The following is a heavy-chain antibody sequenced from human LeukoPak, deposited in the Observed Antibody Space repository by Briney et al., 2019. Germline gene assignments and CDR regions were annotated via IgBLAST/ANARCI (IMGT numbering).Heavy chain of an antibody. CDR1: VFTVSSDY. J-gene: IGHJ4*02. V-gene: IGHV3-66*02. CDR3: ARDSHKLHSSAYFYFFDY. CDR2: IYDGGDT. D-gene: IGHD3-22*01. Sequence: GGSLRLSCAASVFTVSSDYMGWVRQAPGKGLEYVSIIYDGGDTFYADSVKGRFTISRDNSKNTLYLQMNSLRAEDTAVYYCARDSHKLHSSAYFYFFDYWGQGTLVSVSS.